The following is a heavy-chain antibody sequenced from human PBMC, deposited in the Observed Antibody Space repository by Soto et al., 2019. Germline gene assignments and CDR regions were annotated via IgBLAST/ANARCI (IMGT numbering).Heavy chain of an antibody. D-gene: IGHD3-10*01. CDR3: ASSGYYGSGSLYYFDY. CDR2: ISSSSSYI. CDR1: GFTFSSYS. V-gene: IGHV3-21*01. Sequence: GGSLRLSCAASGFTFSSYSMNWVRQAPGKGLEWVSSISSSSSYIYYADSVKGRFTISRDNAKNSLYLQMNSLRAEDTAVYYCASSGYYGSGSLYYFDYWGQGTLVTVSS. J-gene: IGHJ4*02.